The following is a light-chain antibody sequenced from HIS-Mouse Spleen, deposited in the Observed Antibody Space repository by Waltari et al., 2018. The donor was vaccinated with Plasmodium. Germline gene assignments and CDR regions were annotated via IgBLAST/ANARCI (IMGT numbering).Light chain of an antibody. CDR3: YSTDSSGNHRV. CDR2: EDS. CDR1: ALPKKS. V-gene: IGLV3-10*01. Sequence: SYELTQPPSVSVSPGQTARITCSGDALPKKSPSWYQQKSGQAPVLVIYEDSNRPSGIPERFSGSSSGTMATLTISGAQVEDEADYYCYSTDSSGNHRVFGGGTKLTVL. J-gene: IGLJ3*02.